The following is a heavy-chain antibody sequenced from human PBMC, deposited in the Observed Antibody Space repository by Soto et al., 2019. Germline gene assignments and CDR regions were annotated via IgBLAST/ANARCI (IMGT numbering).Heavy chain of an antibody. V-gene: IGHV4-34*01. CDR3: ARGPDYYDSSGYYGY. D-gene: IGHD3-22*01. CDR2: TNHSGRT. CDR1: GGSFSGYY. Sequence: QVQLQQWGAGLLKPSETLSLTCAVYGGSFSGYYWSWIRQPPGKGLEWIGETNHSGRTNYNPSLKSRVTISVDTSKNQFSLKLSSVTAADTAVYYCARGPDYYDSSGYYGYWGQGTLVTVSS. J-gene: IGHJ4*02.